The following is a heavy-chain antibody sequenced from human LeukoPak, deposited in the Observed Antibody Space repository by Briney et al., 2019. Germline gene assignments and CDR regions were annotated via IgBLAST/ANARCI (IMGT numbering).Heavy chain of an antibody. V-gene: IGHV3-30*18. J-gene: IGHJ1*01. CDR2: ISYDGSNK. CDR3: AKAAVPAAIGYLQH. CDR1: GFTFSNYG. Sequence: PGGSLRLSCAASGFTFSNYGMHWVRQAPGKGLEWVAVISYDGSNKYYADSVKGRFTISRDNSKNTPYLQMNSLRAEDTAVYYCAKAAVPAAIGYLQHWGQGTLVTVSS. D-gene: IGHD2-2*01.